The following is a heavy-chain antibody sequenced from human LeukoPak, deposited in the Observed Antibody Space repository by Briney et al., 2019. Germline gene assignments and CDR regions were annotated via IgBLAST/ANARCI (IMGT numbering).Heavy chain of an antibody. CDR3: STRLGYCSSTSCPNAFDI. CDR2: IKSKTDGGTT. CDR1: GFTFNNAW. D-gene: IGHD2-2*01. Sequence: GGSLRLSCAASGFTFNNAWMSWVRQASGKGLEWVGRIKSKTDGGTTDYAAPVKGRFTISRDDSKNTLYLQMNSLKTEDTAVYYCSTRLGYCSSTSCPNAFDIWGQGTMVTVSS. J-gene: IGHJ3*02. V-gene: IGHV3-15*01.